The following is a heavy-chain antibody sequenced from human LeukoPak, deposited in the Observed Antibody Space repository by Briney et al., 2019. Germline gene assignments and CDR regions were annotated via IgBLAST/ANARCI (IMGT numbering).Heavy chain of an antibody. CDR2: IYYSGST. CDR1: GGSFSGYY. V-gene: IGHV4-34*01. D-gene: IGHD2-8*01. Sequence: PSETLSLTCAVYGGSFSGYYWSWIRQPPGKGLEWIGSIYYSGSTYYNPSLKSRVTISVDTSKNQFSLKLSSVTAADTAVYYCARVGNGLFDPWGQGTLVTVSS. CDR3: ARVGNGLFDP. J-gene: IGHJ5*02.